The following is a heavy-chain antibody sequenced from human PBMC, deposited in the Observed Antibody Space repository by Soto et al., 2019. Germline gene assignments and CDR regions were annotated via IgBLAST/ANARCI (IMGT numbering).Heavy chain of an antibody. CDR1: GGTISNYA. Sequence: QVQLVQSGAEVKKPGSSVNVSCKASGGTISNYAISWVRQARGQGLEWMGGIIPIFGTANYAQKLKGRVTITADESTSTAYMELSSLRAEDTAVYYCARGAPGSVIDCYHGMDAWCQGNTLTVSS. CDR3: ARGAPGSVIDCYHGMDA. J-gene: IGHJ6*02. V-gene: IGHV1-69*01. D-gene: IGHD2-21*01. CDR2: IIPIFGTA.